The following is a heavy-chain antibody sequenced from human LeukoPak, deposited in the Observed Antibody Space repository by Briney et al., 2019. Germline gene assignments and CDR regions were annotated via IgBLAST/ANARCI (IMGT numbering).Heavy chain of an antibody. CDR2: ISAYNGNT. D-gene: IGHD2-15*01. CDR3: AREGYWGRYCSGGSCYGLAY. Sequence: ASVKVSCKASGYTFTSYGISWVRQAPGQGLEWMGWISAYNGNTNYAQKLQGRVTMTTDTSTSTAYMELRGLRSDDTAVYYCAREGYWGRYCSGGSCYGLAYWGQGTLVTVSS. CDR1: GYTFTSYG. V-gene: IGHV1-18*01. J-gene: IGHJ4*02.